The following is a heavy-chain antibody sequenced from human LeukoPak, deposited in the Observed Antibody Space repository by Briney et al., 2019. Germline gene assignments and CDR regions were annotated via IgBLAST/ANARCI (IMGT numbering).Heavy chain of an antibody. D-gene: IGHD6-13*01. V-gene: IGHV3-23*01. J-gene: IGHJ4*02. CDR2: ISGSGGST. CDR3: ARDSTSSSWENNPQYYFDY. Sequence: PGGSLRLSCAASGFTFSSYAMSWVRQAPGKGLEWVSAISGSGGSTYYADSVKGRFTISRDNSKNTLYLQMNSLRAEDTAVYYCARDSTSSSWENNPQYYFDYWGQGTLVTVSS. CDR1: GFTFSSYA.